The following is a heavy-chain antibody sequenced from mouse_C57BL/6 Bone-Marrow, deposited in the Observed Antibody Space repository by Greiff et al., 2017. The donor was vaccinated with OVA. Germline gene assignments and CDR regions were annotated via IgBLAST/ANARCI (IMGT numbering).Heavy chain of an antibody. V-gene: IGHV1-15*01. D-gene: IGHD2-5*01. CDR1: GYTFTDYE. J-gene: IGHJ1*03. CDR3: TRKEYSKGYWYFDV. CDR2: IDPETGGT. Sequence: VKLQQSGAELVRPGASVTLSCKASGYTFTDYEMHWVKQTPVHGLEWIGAIDPETGGTAYNQKFKGKAILTADKSSSTAYMELRSLTSEESAVYYCTRKEYSKGYWYFDVWGTGNTVTVSS.